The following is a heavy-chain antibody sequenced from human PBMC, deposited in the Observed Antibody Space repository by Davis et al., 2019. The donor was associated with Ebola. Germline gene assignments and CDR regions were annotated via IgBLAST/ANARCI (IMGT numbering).Heavy chain of an antibody. Sequence: GESLKISCAASGFTFSDYYMNWIRQAPGKGLEWVSYISSSGTTIYYADSVKGRFTISRDNSKNTLYLQMNSLRAEDTAVYYCAKEGDYYGSGSYGDNWGQGTLVTVSS. CDR1: GFTFSDYY. J-gene: IGHJ4*02. D-gene: IGHD3-10*01. CDR3: AKEGDYYGSGSYGDN. V-gene: IGHV3-11*04. CDR2: ISSSGTTI.